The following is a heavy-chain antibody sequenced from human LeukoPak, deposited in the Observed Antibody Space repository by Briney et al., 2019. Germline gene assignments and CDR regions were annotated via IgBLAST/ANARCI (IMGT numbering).Heavy chain of an antibody. CDR2: IKEDGSEK. CDR1: GFTFSDYW. D-gene: IGHD7-27*01. J-gene: IGHJ2*01. Sequence: PGGSLRLSCAASGFTFSDYWMSWVRQAPGKGLEWVANIKEDGSEKYYVDSVKGRFTISRDNAKNSLYLQMNSLRAEDTAVYYCARGLGSYWYFDLWGRGTLVTVSS. V-gene: IGHV3-7*04. CDR3: ARGLGSYWYFDL.